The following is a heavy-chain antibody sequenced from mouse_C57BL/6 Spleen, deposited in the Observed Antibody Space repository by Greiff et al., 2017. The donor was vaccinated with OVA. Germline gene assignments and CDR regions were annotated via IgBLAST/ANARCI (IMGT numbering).Heavy chain of an antibody. J-gene: IGHJ2*01. D-gene: IGHD1-1*01. CDR2: IYPRSGNT. CDR3: ARSCYYGSGYYFDY. Sequence: VQLQQSGAELARPGASVKLSCKASGYTFTSYGLSWVKQRTGQGLAWIGEIYPRSGNTYYNEKFKGKATLPADKSSSTAYMELRSLTSKDSAVYFGARSCYYGSGYYFDYWGQGTTLTVSS. CDR1: GYTFTSYG. V-gene: IGHV1-81*01.